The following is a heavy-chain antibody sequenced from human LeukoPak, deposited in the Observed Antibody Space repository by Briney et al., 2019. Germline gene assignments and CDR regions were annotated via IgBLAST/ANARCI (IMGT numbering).Heavy chain of an antibody. CDR3: ARVGQPRPRIAAAGRGASAFDI. CDR1: GGSISSGGYY. Sequence: PSETLSLTCTVSGGSISSGGYYWSWIRQHPGKGLEWIGYIYYSGSTNYNPSLKSRVTISVDTSKNQFSLKLSSVTAADTAVYYCARVGQPRPRIAAAGRGASAFDIWGQGTMVTVSS. CDR2: IYYSGST. V-gene: IGHV4-31*03. D-gene: IGHD6-13*01. J-gene: IGHJ3*02.